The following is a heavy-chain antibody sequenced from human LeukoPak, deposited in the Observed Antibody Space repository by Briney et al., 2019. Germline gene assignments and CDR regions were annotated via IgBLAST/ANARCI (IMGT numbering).Heavy chain of an antibody. D-gene: IGHD6-13*01. CDR1: GGSISSYY. CDR3: ARHLTWYSSSWYSSVWGFDP. Sequence: SETLSLTCTVSGGSISSYYWSLIRQPPGKGLEWIGYIYYSGSTNYNPSLKSRVTISVDTSKNQFSQKLSSVTAADTAVYYCARHLTWYSSSWYSSVWGFDPWGQGTLVTVSS. CDR2: IYYSGST. V-gene: IGHV4-59*08. J-gene: IGHJ5*02.